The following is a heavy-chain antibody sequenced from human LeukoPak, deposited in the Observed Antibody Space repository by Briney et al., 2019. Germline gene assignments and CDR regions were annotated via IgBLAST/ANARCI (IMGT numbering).Heavy chain of an antibody. CDR1: GLFVSNDY. J-gene: IGHJ4*02. Sequence: PRRSLKLASAPAGLFVSNDYMNWVRQAPGKRQNWVSIIYTDASTYYPDSVRGRFNISRDNSKNTLYLQMNSLTADDTAVYYCARDRPYGGLNGFDYWGQGTLVTVST. V-gene: IGHV3-53*01. D-gene: IGHD4/OR15-4a*01. CDR3: ARDRPYGGLNGFDY. CDR2: IYTDAST.